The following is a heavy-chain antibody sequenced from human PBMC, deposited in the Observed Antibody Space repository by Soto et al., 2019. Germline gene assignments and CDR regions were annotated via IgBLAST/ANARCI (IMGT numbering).Heavy chain of an antibody. CDR1: GYSFTSYW. Sequence: GESLKISCKGSGYSFTSYWIGWVRQMPGKGLEWMGIIYPGDSDTRYSPSFQGQVTISADKSISTAYLQWSSLKASDTAMYYCARHGYSKHYYYGMDVWGQGTKVTVSS. CDR2: IYPGDSDT. D-gene: IGHD4-4*01. J-gene: IGHJ6*02. V-gene: IGHV5-51*01. CDR3: ARHGYSKHYYYGMDV.